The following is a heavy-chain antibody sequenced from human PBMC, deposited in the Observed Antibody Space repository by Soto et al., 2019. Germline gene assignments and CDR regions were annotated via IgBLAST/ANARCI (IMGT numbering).Heavy chain of an antibody. V-gene: IGHV1-8*02. CDR3: ATSTLKVSGNAFDV. Sequence: ASVKVSCKASQYSFTNYDLNWVRLAPGQGLEWMGWMNPTSEKIGVEEKFRGRVTLTWNTSTSTAHLELSSLTSQDTAIYFCATSTLKVSGNAFDVWGPGTRVTVSS. CDR2: MNPTSEKI. D-gene: IGHD3-10*01. CDR1: QYSFTNYD. J-gene: IGHJ3*01.